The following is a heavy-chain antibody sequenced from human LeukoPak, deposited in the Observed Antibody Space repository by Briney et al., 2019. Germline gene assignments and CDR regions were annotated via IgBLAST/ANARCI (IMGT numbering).Heavy chain of an antibody. CDR3: AWGEIVVVPAAPFDY. D-gene: IGHD2-2*01. J-gene: IGHJ4*02. V-gene: IGHV1-2*02. CDR1: GYTFTGYY. Sequence: GASVKVSCKASGYTFTGYYMHWVRQAPGQGLEWMGWINPNSGGTNYAQKFQGRVTMTRDTSISTGYMELSRLRSDDTAVYYCAWGEIVVVPAAPFDYWGQGTLVTVSS. CDR2: INPNSGGT.